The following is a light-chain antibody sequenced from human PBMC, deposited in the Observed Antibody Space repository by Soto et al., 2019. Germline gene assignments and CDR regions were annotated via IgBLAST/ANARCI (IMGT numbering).Light chain of an antibody. Sequence: DIQMTQSPSSLCASVGDRVTITCRASQSISSYLNWYQQKPAKAPKLLIYAASSLQSGVPSRFSGSGSGTDFTLTISSLQPEDFATYYCQQSYSTPITFGQGTRLEI. CDR2: AAS. V-gene: IGKV1-39*01. CDR3: QQSYSTPIT. J-gene: IGKJ5*01. CDR1: QSISSY.